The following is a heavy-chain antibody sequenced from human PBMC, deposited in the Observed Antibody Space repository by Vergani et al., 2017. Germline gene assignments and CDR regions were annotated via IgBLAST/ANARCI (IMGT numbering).Heavy chain of an antibody. CDR1: GFTFSSYG. Sequence: QVQLVESGGGVVQPGGSLRLSCAASGFTFSSYGMHWVRQAPGKGLEWVAFIRYDGIVEYYGDSVRGRFTISRDNSKNTLYLQMNRLRPEDTAVYYCATAGAAYCRGASCYDFFEYWGQGTLVTVAS. J-gene: IGHJ4*02. D-gene: IGHD2-15*01. V-gene: IGHV3-30*02. CDR2: IRYDGIVE. CDR3: ATAGAAYCRGASCYDFFEY.